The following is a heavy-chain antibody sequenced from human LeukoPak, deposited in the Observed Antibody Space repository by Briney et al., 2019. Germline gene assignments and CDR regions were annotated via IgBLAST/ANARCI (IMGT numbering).Heavy chain of an antibody. D-gene: IGHD2-2*01. V-gene: IGHV3-15*01. CDR2: IKSKTDGGTT. Sequence: GGSLRLSCAASGFTFSNAWMSWVRQAPGKGLEWVGRIKSKTDGGTTDYAAPVKGRFTISRDDSKNTLYLQMNSLKTEDTAVYYCTTGVGPAATCFDYWGQGTLVTVSS. CDR1: GFTFSNAW. J-gene: IGHJ4*02. CDR3: TTGVGPAATCFDY.